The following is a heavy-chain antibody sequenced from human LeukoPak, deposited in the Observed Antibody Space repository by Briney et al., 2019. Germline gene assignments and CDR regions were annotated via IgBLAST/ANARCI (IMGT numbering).Heavy chain of an antibody. CDR3: ARTPGSSDYRGYQYWYFDL. Sequence: GESLKISCKGLGHSFTSYWVAWVRQMPGEGLEWMGLIYPGHSDTRYSPSFQGQVTISADKSITTAYLQWSSLKASDSGIYFCARTPGSSDYRGYQYWYFDLWGRGTLVTVSS. J-gene: IGHJ2*01. CDR1: GHSFTSYW. D-gene: IGHD5-12*01. CDR2: IYPGHSDT. V-gene: IGHV5-51*01.